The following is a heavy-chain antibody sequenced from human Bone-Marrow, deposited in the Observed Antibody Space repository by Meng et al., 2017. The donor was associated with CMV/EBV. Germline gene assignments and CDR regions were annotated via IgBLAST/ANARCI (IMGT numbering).Heavy chain of an antibody. CDR2: IIPILGIA. D-gene: IGHD3-3*01. CDR1: GGTFSSYT. CDR3: ASYYDFWSGYREQYYFDY. V-gene: IGHV1-69*02. Sequence: SVKVSCKASGGTFSSYTISWVRQAPGQGLEWMGRIIPILGIANYAQKFQGRVTITADKSTSTAYMELSSLRSEDTAVYYCASYYDFWSGYREQYYFDYWGQGTLVTVSS. J-gene: IGHJ4*02.